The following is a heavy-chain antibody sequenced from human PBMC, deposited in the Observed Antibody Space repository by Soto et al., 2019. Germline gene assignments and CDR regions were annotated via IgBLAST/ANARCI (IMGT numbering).Heavy chain of an antibody. D-gene: IGHD4-17*01. CDR2: IYSGGST. CDR1: GFTVSSNY. V-gene: IGHV3-53*02. Sequence: EVQLVETGGGLIQPGGSLRLSCAASGFTVSSNYMSWVRQAPGKGLEWVSVIYSGGSTYYADSVKGRFTISRDNSKNTLYLQMNSLRAEDTAVYYCARVSRGPRCFDYWGQGTLVTVSS. J-gene: IGHJ4*02. CDR3: ARVSRGPRCFDY.